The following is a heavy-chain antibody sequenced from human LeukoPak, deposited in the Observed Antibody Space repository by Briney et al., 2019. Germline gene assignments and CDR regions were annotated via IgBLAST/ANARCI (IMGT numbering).Heavy chain of an antibody. CDR2: IYSGGST. D-gene: IGHD6-13*01. V-gene: IGHV3-53*04. CDR3: ATAIAAAGMAGYGY. Sequence: GGSLRLSCAASGFTVSSNYMSWVRQAPGKGLEWVSVIYSGGSTYYADSVKGRFTISRHNSKNTLYLQMNSLRAEDTAVYYCATAIAAAGMAGYGYWGQGTLVTVSS. J-gene: IGHJ4*02. CDR1: GFTVSSNY.